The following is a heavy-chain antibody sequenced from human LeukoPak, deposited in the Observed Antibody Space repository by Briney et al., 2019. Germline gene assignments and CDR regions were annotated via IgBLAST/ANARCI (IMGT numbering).Heavy chain of an antibody. D-gene: IGHD2-2*01. V-gene: IGHV5-51*01. J-gene: IGHJ4*02. CDR2: IYPGDSDT. CDR1: GYSFTSYW. CDR3: ARHCSSTSCYFDY. Sequence: HGESLKISCKGSGYSFTSYWIGWVRQMPGKGLEWMGIIYPGDSDTRYSPSFQGQVTISADKSISTAYLQWSSLKASDTAMYYCARHCSSTSCYFDYWGQGTLVTVSS.